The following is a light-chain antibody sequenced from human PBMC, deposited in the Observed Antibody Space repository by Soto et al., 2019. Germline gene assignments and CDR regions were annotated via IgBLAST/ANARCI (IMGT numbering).Light chain of an antibody. Sequence: DIQVTQSPSSLSASVGDRVTITCRASQDIKNYLNWYQRKPGTAPRLLIYAASNLHSGVPSTFSASGSGTDFALNISSLQADDFETYYCQQGFSLPWTFGQGTKVEVK. V-gene: IGKV1-39*01. CDR2: AAS. CDR1: QDIKNY. J-gene: IGKJ1*01. CDR3: QQGFSLPWT.